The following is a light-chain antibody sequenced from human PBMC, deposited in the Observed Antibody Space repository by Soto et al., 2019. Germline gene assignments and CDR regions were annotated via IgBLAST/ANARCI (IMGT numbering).Light chain of an antibody. V-gene: IGLV2-14*01. J-gene: IGLJ1*01. CDR1: SSDVGDYNY. CDR2: EVN. CDR3: ASSTSDSPYV. Sequence: QSVLTQPASVSGSPGQSITISCTGASSDVGDYNYVSWYQHHPGKAPKLLIYEVNNRPSGVSDRFSGSKSGNVASLTISWLQAEDEADYFCASSTSDSPYVFGTGTKVTVL.